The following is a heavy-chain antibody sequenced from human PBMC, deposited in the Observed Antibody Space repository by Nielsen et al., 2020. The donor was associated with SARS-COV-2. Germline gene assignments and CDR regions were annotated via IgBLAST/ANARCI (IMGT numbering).Heavy chain of an antibody. V-gene: IGHV3-9*01. CDR3: AKGRNDYSNYDAFDI. CDR2: ISWNSGTI. CDR1: GFSFDDYV. Sequence: GGSLRLSCAASGFSFDDYVMHWVRQGPGKGLEWVSGISWNSGTIGYADSVKGRFTISRDNAKKSLYLQMNSLRAEDTALYYCAKGRNDYSNYDAFDIWGQGTMVTVSS. J-gene: IGHJ3*02. D-gene: IGHD4-11*01.